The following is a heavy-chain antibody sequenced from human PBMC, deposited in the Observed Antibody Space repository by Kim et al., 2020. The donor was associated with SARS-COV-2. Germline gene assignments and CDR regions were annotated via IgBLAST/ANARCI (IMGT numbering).Heavy chain of an antibody. J-gene: IGHJ4*02. CDR1: GFTFSSYA. Sequence: GGSLRLSCAASGFTFSSYAMSWVRQAPGKGLEWVSAISGSGGSTHDADSVKGRFTISRDNSKNTLYLQMNSLRAEDTAVYYCAKGKNWNYGDYFDYWGQGTLVTVSS. V-gene: IGHV3-23*01. CDR2: ISGSGGST. CDR3: AKGKNWNYGDYFDY. D-gene: IGHD1-7*01.